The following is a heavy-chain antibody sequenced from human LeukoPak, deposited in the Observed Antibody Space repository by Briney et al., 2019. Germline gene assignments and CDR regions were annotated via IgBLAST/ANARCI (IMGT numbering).Heavy chain of an antibody. CDR2: ISSSSRYI. CDR3: ARDQEPKMRLGYCRGGSCYPDY. Sequence: GGSLILSCEASGFTFSSYSMNWVRQAPGKWLEWVSAISSSSRYIFYADSVKGRFTISRDNAYVLYLQMNSLRAEDTAVYYCARDQEPKMRLGYCRGGSCYPDYWGQGTLVSVSS. J-gene: IGHJ4*02. D-gene: IGHD2-15*01. CDR1: GFTFSSYS. V-gene: IGHV3-21*06.